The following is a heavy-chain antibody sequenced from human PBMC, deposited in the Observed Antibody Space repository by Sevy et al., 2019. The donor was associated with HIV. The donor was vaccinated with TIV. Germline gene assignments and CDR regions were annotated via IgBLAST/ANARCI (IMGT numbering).Heavy chain of an antibody. Sequence: AAVKVSCKASGYSFTSYEMEWVRQAPGQGLEWMGIINPSGGSTGYAQSFQGRVILTRDTSTDTVYMELNSLRSEDTAVYYCARLRSCGGDCYYFDYWGLGTLVTVSS. CDR3: ARLRSCGGDCYYFDY. D-gene: IGHD2-21*02. CDR1: GYSFTSYE. V-gene: IGHV1-46*01. J-gene: IGHJ4*02. CDR2: INPSGGST.